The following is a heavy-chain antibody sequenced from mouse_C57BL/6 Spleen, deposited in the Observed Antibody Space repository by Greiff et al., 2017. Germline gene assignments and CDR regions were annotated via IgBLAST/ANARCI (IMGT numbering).Heavy chain of an antibody. CDR1: GYTFTSYW. V-gene: IGHV1-55*01. Sequence: QVQLQQPGAELVKPGASVKMSCKASGYTFTSYWITWVKQRPGQGLAWIGDIYPGSGSNNYNEKFKSKATLTVDTSSSTAYMQLSSLTSEDSAVYYCAREDYYGSSYLDYWGQGTTLTVSS. J-gene: IGHJ2*01. D-gene: IGHD1-1*01. CDR2: IYPGSGSN. CDR3: AREDYYGSSYLDY.